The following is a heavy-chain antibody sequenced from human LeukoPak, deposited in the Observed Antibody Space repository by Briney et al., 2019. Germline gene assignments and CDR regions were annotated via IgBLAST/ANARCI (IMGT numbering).Heavy chain of an antibody. D-gene: IGHD2-8*01. J-gene: IGHJ5*02. CDR2: IYYSGST. V-gene: IGHV4-59*08. CDR3: ERPYEACGVAP. Sequence: SETLSLTWTVSGGSISTYYWSWIRKPQGKGLEWIGYIYYSGSTNYNPTLKSRVTISVDTSKNQFSLKLSPVTAADTAVYNGERPYEACGVAPWGHRAPVTVSS. CDR1: GGSISTYY.